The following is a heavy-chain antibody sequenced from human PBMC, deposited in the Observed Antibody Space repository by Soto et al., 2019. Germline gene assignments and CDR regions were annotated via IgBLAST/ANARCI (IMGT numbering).Heavy chain of an antibody. J-gene: IGHJ6*02. D-gene: IGHD6-13*01. Sequence: GGSLRLSCAASGFTFSSYDMHWVRQATGKGLEWVSAIGTAGDTYYPGSVKGRFTISRENAKNSLYLQMNSLRAEDTAVYYCARFSQVAAAVSGVYGMDVWGQGTTVTVSS. CDR2: IGTAGDT. CDR1: GFTFSSYD. CDR3: ARFSQVAAAVSGVYGMDV. V-gene: IGHV3-13*01.